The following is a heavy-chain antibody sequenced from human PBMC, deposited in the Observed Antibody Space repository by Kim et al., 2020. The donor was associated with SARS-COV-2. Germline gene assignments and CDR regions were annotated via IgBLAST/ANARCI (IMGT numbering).Heavy chain of an antibody. CDR3: ARGSSTTGTTWFDP. D-gene: IGHD1-1*01. V-gene: IGHV4-31*02. J-gene: IGHJ5*02. Sequence: NPSLKGRVTISVDTSKNQCSLELGSVTAADTAVYYCARGSSTTGTTWFDPWGQGTLVTVSS.